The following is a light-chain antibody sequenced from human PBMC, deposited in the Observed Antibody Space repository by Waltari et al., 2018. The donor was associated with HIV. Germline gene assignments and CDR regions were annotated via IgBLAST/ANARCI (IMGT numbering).Light chain of an antibody. CDR3: QQDYNNPT. CDR1: QSLLYSSNNQKY. V-gene: IGKV4-1*01. Sequence: DIVMTQSPDSLVVSLGERATINCKSSQSLLYSSNNQKYLAWYQQKPGQPPKLLIYWASTRGAGVPERFRGSGSGTDFTLTSSSLQAEYVAVYYCQQDYNNPTFGGGTKVAIK. CDR2: WAS. J-gene: IGKJ4*01.